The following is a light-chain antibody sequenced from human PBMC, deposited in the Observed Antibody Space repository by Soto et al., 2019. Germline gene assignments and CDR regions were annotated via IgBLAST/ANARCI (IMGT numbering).Light chain of an antibody. Sequence: QSVLTQPASVSGSLGQSITISCTGTSGDIGGFNYVSWYQQHPGKAPKLIIYEVDNRPSGISNRFSGSKSGNTASLTISALQAEDEADYHCSSYTGGTTYWVFGGGTQLTVL. CDR2: EVD. J-gene: IGLJ3*02. V-gene: IGLV2-14*03. CDR1: SGDIGGFNY. CDR3: SSYTGGTTYWV.